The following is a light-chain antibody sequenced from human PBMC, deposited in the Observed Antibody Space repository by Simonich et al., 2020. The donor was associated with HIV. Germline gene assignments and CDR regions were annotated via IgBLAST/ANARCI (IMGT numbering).Light chain of an antibody. CDR1: QSISSY. CDR3: QQSYSTPFT. Sequence: DIQMTQSPSSLSASVGDRVTITCRASQSISSYLNWYQQKPGKAPKLLIYAASSFQSGVPSRFSGSGSGTDFTLTISSLQREDFASYYCQQSYSTPFTFGQGTKVEIK. V-gene: IGKV1-39*01. CDR2: AAS. J-gene: IGKJ2*01.